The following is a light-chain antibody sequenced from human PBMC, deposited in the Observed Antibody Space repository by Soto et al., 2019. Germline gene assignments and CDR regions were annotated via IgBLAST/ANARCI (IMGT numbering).Light chain of an antibody. CDR3: LQDNKYPLT. Sequence: IQMTQSPSSLSASVGDRVTITCRASQSISSYLNWYQHKPGKAPKLLIYAASSLQSGVPSRFSGSGSGTDFTLTITSLQPEDFATYHCLQDNKYPLTFGGGTKVDI. V-gene: IGKV1-6*02. CDR1: QSISSY. CDR2: AAS. J-gene: IGKJ4*01.